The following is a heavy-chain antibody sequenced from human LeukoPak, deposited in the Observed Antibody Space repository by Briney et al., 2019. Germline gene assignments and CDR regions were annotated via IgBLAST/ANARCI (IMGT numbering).Heavy chain of an antibody. D-gene: IGHD3-22*01. CDR2: MNPNSGNT. J-gene: IGHJ4*02. CDR1: GYTFSAYD. V-gene: IGHV1-8*01. Sequence: ASVKVSYKASGYTFSAYDINWVPQATGQGLEWMGWMNPNSGNTGFAQKFQGRVTMTRDTSINTAYMELSNLRSEDTAVYYCARVSQTPAYYYTSGYYYHGYWGQGTRVTVSS. CDR3: ARVSQTPAYYYTSGYYYHGY.